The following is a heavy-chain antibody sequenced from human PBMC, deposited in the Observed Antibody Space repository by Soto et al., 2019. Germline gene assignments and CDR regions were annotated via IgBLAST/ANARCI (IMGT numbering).Heavy chain of an antibody. CDR1: GYSISSGYY. J-gene: IGHJ5*02. D-gene: IGHD3-22*01. Sequence: SETLSLTCTVSGYSISSGYYWGWIRQPPGKGLEWIGSIYHSGSTYYNPSLKSRVTISVDTSKNQFSLKLSSVTAADTAVYYCARDRFYYDSSGYYYSWFDPWGQGTLVTVSS. V-gene: IGHV4-38-2*02. CDR3: ARDRFYYDSSGYYYSWFDP. CDR2: IYHSGST.